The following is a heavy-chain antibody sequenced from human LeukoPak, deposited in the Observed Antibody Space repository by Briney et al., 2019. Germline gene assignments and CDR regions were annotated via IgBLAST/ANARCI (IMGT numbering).Heavy chain of an antibody. CDR3: AKGGVAVAGTPYYYYYMDV. J-gene: IGHJ6*03. CDR2: IRYDGSNK. CDR1: GFTLSSYG. V-gene: IGHV3-30*02. D-gene: IGHD6-19*01. Sequence: PGGSLRLSCAASGFTLSSYGMHWVRQAPGKGLEWVAFIRYDGSNKYYADSVKGRFTISRDNSKNTLYLQMNSLRAEDTAVYYCAKGGVAVAGTPYYYYYMDVWGKGTTVTVSS.